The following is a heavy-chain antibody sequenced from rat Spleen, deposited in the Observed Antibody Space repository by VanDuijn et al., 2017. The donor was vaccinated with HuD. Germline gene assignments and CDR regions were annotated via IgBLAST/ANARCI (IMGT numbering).Heavy chain of an antibody. Sequence: QVQLKESGPGLVQPSQTLSLTCTVSGFSLNNYGVLWVRQPPGKGLDWMGVIWGDGISNYNSALKSRLSITRDTYKSQVYLKINRLQTGDTAKYYCARGDNSGPRGGDGDQGVIVTVYS. V-gene: IGHV2-13*01. D-gene: IGHD1-1*01. CDR2: IWGDGIS. J-gene: IGHJ2*01. CDR3: ARGDNSGPRGGD. CDR1: GFSLNNYG.